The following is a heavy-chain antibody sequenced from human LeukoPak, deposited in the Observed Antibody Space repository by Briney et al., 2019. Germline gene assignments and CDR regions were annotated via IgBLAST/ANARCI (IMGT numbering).Heavy chain of an antibody. J-gene: IGHJ4*02. CDR2: ITGGADIT. D-gene: IGHD2-15*01. Sequence: GGSLRLSCAASGFTFSNYAMTWVRQAPGKGLEWVSLITGGADITYYADSVKGRFTISRDNSKNMLFMQMNSLRVEDTAVYYCAKDPPSGYCSGGTCNDSPFDSWGQGTLVTVSS. CDR1: GFTFSNYA. CDR3: AKDPPSGYCSGGTCNDSPFDS. V-gene: IGHV3-23*01.